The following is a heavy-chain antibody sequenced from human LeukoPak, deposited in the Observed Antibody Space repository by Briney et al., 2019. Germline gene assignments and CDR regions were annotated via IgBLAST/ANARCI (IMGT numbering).Heavy chain of an antibody. D-gene: IGHD3-10*01. J-gene: IGHJ4*02. V-gene: IGHV3-13*01. CDR1: GFTFSSYD. CDR3: ARDRLWFGESYFDY. CDR2: IGTAGDT. Sequence: GGSLRLSCAASGFTFSSYDMHWVRQATGKGLEWVSAIGTAGDTYYPGSVKGRFTISRDNSKNTLYLQMNSLRAEDTAVYYCARDRLWFGESYFDYWGQGTLVTVSS.